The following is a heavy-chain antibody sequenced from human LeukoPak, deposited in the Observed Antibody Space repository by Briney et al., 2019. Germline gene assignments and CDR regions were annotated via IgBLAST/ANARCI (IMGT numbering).Heavy chain of an antibody. D-gene: IGHD3-9*01. V-gene: IGHV5-10-1*01. J-gene: IGHJ5*02. CDR3: ARHHLVNYDIFWFDP. CDR2: IDPTDSYT. Sequence: GESLKISCKGSGYSFTSYWISWVRQMPGKGLEWMGRIDPTDSYTNYSPSFQGHVTISADKSISTAYLRWSSLKASDTAMYYCARHHLVNYDIFWFDPWGQGTQVTVSS. CDR1: GYSFTSYW.